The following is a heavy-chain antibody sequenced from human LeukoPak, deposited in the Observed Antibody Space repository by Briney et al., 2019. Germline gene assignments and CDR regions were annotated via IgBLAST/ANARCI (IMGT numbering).Heavy chain of an antibody. V-gene: IGHV1-18*01. CDR1: GYTFSSYG. CDR2: ISAYNDNT. CDR3: ARRADRVNWFDP. Sequence: ASVKVSFKASGYTFSSYGVSWVRQAPGQGLEWMGWISAYNDNTNYAQKFQGRVTMTTDTSTRTAYMELRSLRSDDTAVYYCARRADRVNWFDPGGQGTLVTVSS. J-gene: IGHJ5*02. D-gene: IGHD3-10*01.